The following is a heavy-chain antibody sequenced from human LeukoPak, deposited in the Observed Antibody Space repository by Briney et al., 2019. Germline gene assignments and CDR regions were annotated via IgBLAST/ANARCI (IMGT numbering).Heavy chain of an antibody. D-gene: IGHD3-22*01. CDR2: IYYSGST. Sequence: SGTLSLTCTVSGGSISSYFWSWIRQPPGKGLEWIGYIYYSGSTNYNPSLKSRVTISVDTSKNQFSLKLRSVTAADTAVYYCARANDRGYYYDSSSDFDFWGQGTLVTVSS. CDR1: GGSISSYF. J-gene: IGHJ4*02. V-gene: IGHV4-59*01. CDR3: ARANDRGYYYDSSSDFDF.